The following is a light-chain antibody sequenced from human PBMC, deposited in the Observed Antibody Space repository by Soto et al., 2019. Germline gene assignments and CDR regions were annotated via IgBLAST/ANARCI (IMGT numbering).Light chain of an antibody. Sequence: DIVLTQAPGTLSLSPGVSATLFCRASQTVSSTCLAWYQQKPGQAPRLLIYGVSSRATGIPDRFSGSGSGTDFTLTISRLQPEDFAVYYCQHYDNSAALTFGGGTNVEIK. CDR1: QTVSSTC. CDR3: QHYDNSAALT. CDR2: GVS. J-gene: IGKJ4*01. V-gene: IGKV3-20*01.